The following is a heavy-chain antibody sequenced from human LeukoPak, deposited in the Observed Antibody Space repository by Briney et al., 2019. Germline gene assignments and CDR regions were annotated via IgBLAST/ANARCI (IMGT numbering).Heavy chain of an antibody. Sequence: GGSLRLSCAASGFTFSAYWMDWVRQAPGKGLVWASRVKSDGSTTVYADSVKGRFTISRDNVKNTVYLQMSSLRVEDTGVYYCARAFSGPDSWVQGTLVTVSS. CDR2: VKSDGSTT. D-gene: IGHD2/OR15-2a*01. J-gene: IGHJ4*02. V-gene: IGHV3-74*01. CDR3: ARAFSGPDS. CDR1: GFTFSAYW.